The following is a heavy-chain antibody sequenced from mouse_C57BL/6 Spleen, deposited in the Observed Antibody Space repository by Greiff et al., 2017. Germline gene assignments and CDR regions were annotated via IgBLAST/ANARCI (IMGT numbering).Heavy chain of an antibody. Sequence: EVQLQQSGPELVKPGASVKISCKASGYSFTDYYMNWVKQSNGKSLEWIGVINPNYGTTSYNQKFKGKATLTVDQSSSTAYMQLNSLTSEDSAVYYCARETTVVEAYAMDYWGQGTSVTVSS. V-gene: IGHV1-39*01. CDR1: GYSFTDYY. CDR3: ARETTVVEAYAMDY. D-gene: IGHD1-1*01. CDR2: INPNYGTT. J-gene: IGHJ4*01.